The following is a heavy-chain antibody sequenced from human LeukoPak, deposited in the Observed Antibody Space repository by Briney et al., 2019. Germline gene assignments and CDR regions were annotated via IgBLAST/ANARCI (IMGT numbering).Heavy chain of an antibody. CDR3: ARVGIAAESIDY. Sequence: PSETLSLTCTVSGGSISGYYWSWIRQPPGKGLEWIGYIYYSGSTSYNPSLKSRVTISVDTSKNQFSLKLSSVTAADTAVYYCARVGIAAESIDYWGQGTLVTVSS. J-gene: IGHJ4*02. V-gene: IGHV4-59*01. CDR2: IYYSGST. CDR1: GGSISGYY. D-gene: IGHD6-13*01.